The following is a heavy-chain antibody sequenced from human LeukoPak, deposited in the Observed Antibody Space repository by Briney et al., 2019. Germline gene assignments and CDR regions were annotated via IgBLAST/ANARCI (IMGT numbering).Heavy chain of an antibody. CDR1: GGSFSGYY. D-gene: IGHD2-2*01. Sequence: SETLSLTCAVYGGSFSGYYWSWIRQPPGKGLEWIGEINHSGSTNYNPSLKSRVTISVDTSKNQFSLKLSSVTAADTAVYYCARGEPARGDAFDIWGQGTVVTVSS. V-gene: IGHV4-34*01. J-gene: IGHJ3*02. CDR2: INHSGST. CDR3: ARGEPARGDAFDI.